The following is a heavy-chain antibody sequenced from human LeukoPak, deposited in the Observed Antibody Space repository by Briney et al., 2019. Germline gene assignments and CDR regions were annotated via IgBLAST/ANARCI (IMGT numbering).Heavy chain of an antibody. Sequence: GGSLRLSCAASGFTFSSYAMSWVRQAPGKGLEWVSAISGSGGSTYYADSVKGRFTISRDNSKNTLYLQMNSLRAEDTAVYYCAKDRPYDFWSCYSDFDYWGQGTLVTVSS. CDR3: AKDRPYDFWSCYSDFDY. CDR2: ISGSGGST. V-gene: IGHV3-23*01. D-gene: IGHD3-3*01. J-gene: IGHJ4*02. CDR1: GFTFSSYA.